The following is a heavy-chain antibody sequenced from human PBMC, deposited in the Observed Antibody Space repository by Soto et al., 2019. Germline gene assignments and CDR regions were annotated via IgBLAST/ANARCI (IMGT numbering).Heavy chain of an antibody. J-gene: IGHJ4*02. CDR3: VREAYIGYGHAIDH. CDR1: GSDIRNYY. Sequence: PSGTLSLTRAISGSDIRNYYLSSIPEPPGKGLEWIGYNYHSGTTNYNPSLKSRVTISVDTSKNQFSLRLTSVTAADTAIYYCVREAYIGYGHAIDHWGQGTLVTVS. D-gene: IGHD5-12*01. CDR2: NYHSGTT. V-gene: IGHV4-59*01.